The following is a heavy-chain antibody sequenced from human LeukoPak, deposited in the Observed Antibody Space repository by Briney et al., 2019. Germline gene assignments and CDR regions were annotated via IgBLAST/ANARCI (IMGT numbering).Heavy chain of an antibody. V-gene: IGHV4-34*01. CDR1: GGSFSGFY. D-gene: IGHD6-19*01. J-gene: IGHJ4*01. CDR2: INHRGRT. CDR3: ASGYSSCSGDY. Sequence: SETLSLTCAVYGGSFSGFYWSWIRQPPGKGLEWVGEINHRGRTNYNPSLKSRATISVDSSKNQFSLKLNSVTAADTAVYYCASGYSSCSGDYWGHGTLVTSSS.